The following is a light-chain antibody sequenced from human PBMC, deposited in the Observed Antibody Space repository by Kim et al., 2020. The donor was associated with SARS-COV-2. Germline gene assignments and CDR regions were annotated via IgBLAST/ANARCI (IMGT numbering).Light chain of an antibody. CDR3: QQYGRSPLYS. CDR2: RAS. J-gene: IGKJ2*03. Sequence: EIVLTQSPGTLSLSPGERATLSCRASQTVSDNFLAWYQQKPGQAPRLLVYRASSRATGITDSFSGGGSGTDFTLTINRLEPEDSAIYYCQQYGRSPLYSFGRGTKLEI. CDR1: QTVSDNF. V-gene: IGKV3-20*01.